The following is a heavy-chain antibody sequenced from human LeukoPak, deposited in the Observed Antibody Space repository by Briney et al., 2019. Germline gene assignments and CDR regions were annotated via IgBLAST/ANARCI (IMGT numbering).Heavy chain of an antibody. V-gene: IGHV1-69*04. CDR3: ARDSPFMGATSFAFDI. Sequence: ASVKVSCKASGYTFTGYYMHWVRQAPGQGLEWMGRIIPILGIANYAQKFQGRVTITADKSTSTAYMELSGLRSEDTAVYYCARDSPFMGATSFAFDIWGQGTMVTVSS. CDR1: GYTFTGYY. D-gene: IGHD1-26*01. J-gene: IGHJ3*02. CDR2: IIPILGIA.